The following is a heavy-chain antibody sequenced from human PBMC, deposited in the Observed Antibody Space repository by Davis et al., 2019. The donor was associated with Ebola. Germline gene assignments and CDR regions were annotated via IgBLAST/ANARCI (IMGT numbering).Heavy chain of an antibody. J-gene: IGHJ4*02. CDR1: GFTFSSYA. D-gene: IGHD2-2*02. CDR3: AKAHLWDIVVVPAAIQGSDY. Sequence: GESLKISCAASGFTFSSYAMSWVRQAPGKGLEWVTAISGSGGSTYYAHSVKGRFTISRDNSKNTLYLQMNSLRAEDTAVYYCAKAHLWDIVVVPAAIQGSDYWGQGTLVTVSS. V-gene: IGHV3-23*01. CDR2: ISGSGGST.